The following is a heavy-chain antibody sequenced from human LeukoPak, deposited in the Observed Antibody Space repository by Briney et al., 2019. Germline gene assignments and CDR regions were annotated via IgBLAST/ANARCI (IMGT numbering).Heavy chain of an antibody. CDR3: ATYSSLNRREFQY. V-gene: IGHV3-7*01. J-gene: IGHJ1*01. CDR2: IKTDGSEK. Sequence: GGSLRLSCAGSGFTFSNYWMGWVRQAPGKGLQWVANIKTDGSEKYYVDSVKGRFTISRDNAKNSLYLQMNSLRAEDTAVYYCATYSSLNRREFQYWGQGTLLTVSS. D-gene: IGHD3-22*01. CDR1: GFTFSNYW.